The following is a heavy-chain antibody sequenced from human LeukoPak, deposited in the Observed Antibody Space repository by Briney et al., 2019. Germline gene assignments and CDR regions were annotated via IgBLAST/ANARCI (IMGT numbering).Heavy chain of an antibody. CDR3: ARIPYSSGWYYFDY. Sequence: ESGPALVKPTQTLTLTCTFSGFSLSTSGMCVSWIRQPPGKALEWLARIDWDDDKYYSTSLKTRLTISKDTSKNQVVLTMTNMGPVDTATYYCARIPYSSGWYYFDYWGQGTLVTVSS. J-gene: IGHJ4*02. V-gene: IGHV2-70*11. D-gene: IGHD6-19*01. CDR1: GFSLSTSGMC. CDR2: IDWDDDK.